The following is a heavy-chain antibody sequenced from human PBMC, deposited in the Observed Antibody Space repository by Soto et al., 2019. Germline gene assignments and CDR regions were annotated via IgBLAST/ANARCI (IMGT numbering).Heavy chain of an antibody. CDR1: GGTFSSYA. CDR2: IIPIFGTA. V-gene: IGHV1-69*01. Sequence: QVQLVQSGAEVKKPGSSVKVSCKASGGTFSSYAISWVRQAPGQGLEWMGGIIPIFGTANYAQKFQGRVTITADESTSTAYMEMSSLRSEDTAVYYCARQGRNSSGWYFFYFDYWGQGTLVTVSS. J-gene: IGHJ4*02. CDR3: ARQGRNSSGWYFFYFDY. D-gene: IGHD6-19*01.